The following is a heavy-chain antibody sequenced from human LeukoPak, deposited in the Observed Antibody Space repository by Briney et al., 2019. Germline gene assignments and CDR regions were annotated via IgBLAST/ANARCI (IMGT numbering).Heavy chain of an antibody. CDR2: ISSDGDRT. D-gene: IGHD1-1*01. CDR1: GFTFSIFA. Sequence: GGSLRLSCGASGFTFSIFAMHWVRQSPGKGLEYISAISSDGDRTYYANSVKGRFSISRDNSKNTLYLQMGSLRAEDMAVYYCARRDWNLGYFDYWGPGTLVTVSS. V-gene: IGHV3-64*01. J-gene: IGHJ4*02. CDR3: ARRDWNLGYFDY.